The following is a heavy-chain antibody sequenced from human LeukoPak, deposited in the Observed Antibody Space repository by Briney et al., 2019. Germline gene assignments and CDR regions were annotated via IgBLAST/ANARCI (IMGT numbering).Heavy chain of an antibody. CDR2: FIPISATG. CDR3: ASLTHGGSGSYILDY. V-gene: IGHV1-69*06. J-gene: IGHJ4*02. Sequence: ASVKVSCKTSAGTFSRYAISWVRQAPGQGLEWMGRFIPISATGKYAQQFQGRLTITADKSTTTAYMELSGLRSDDTALYYCASLTHGGSGSYILDYWGQGTLVTVSS. D-gene: IGHD3-10*01. CDR1: AGTFSRYA.